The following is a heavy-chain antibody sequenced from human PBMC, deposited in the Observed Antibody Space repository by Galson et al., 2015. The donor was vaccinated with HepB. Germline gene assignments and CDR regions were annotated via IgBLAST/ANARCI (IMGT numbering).Heavy chain of an antibody. Sequence: SLRLSCAASGFTVSSNYMSWVRQAPGKGLEWVSVIYSGGSTYYADSVKGRFTISRDNSKNTLYLQMNSLRAEDTAVYYCATPEALTSGDCWGQGTLVTVSP. D-gene: IGHD1-1*01. J-gene: IGHJ4*02. CDR2: IYSGGST. V-gene: IGHV3-66*01. CDR1: GFTVSSNY. CDR3: ATPEALTSGDC.